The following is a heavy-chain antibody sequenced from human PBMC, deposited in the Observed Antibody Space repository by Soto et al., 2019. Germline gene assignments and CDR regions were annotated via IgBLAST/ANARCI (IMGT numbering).Heavy chain of an antibody. V-gene: IGHV3-33*01. CDR2: IWYDGSNK. J-gene: IGHJ6*02. CDR1: GFTFSSYG. CDR3: ARDDFGVDV. Sequence: QVQLVESGGGVVQPGRSLRLSCAASGFTFSSYGMHWVRQAPGKGLERVAVIWYDGSNKYYADSVKGRFTISRDNSKNTLYLQMNSLRAEDAAVYYCARDDFGVDVWGQGTTVTVSS. D-gene: IGHD3-10*01.